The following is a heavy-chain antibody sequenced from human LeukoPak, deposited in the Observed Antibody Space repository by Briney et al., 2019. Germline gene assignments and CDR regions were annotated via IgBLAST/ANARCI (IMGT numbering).Heavy chain of an antibody. CDR2: LSGSGEII. V-gene: IGHV3-11*01. CDR1: GFTFSDYC. CDR3: ARAGQNNWFDP. J-gene: IGHJ5*02. Sequence: GGSLRLSCAASGFTFSDYCMSWVRQAPGKGLEWVSFLSGSGEIIYYADSVKGRFTISRDNAKNSLYLQMNSLRAEDTAVYHCARAGQNNWFDPWGQGTLVTVSS.